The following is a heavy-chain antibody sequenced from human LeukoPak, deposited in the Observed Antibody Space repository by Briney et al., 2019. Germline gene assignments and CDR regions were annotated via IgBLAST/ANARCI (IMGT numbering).Heavy chain of an antibody. Sequence: SETLSLTCTVSGGSISSYYWSWIRQPARKGLEWIGRIYTSGSSNYNPSLKSRVTMSVDTSKNQFSLKLSSVTAADTAVYYCARIPDYYYYYMDVRGKGTTVTVSS. J-gene: IGHJ6*03. CDR2: IYTSGSS. CDR1: GGSISSYY. D-gene: IGHD2-21*01. V-gene: IGHV4-4*07. CDR3: ARIPDYYYYYMDV.